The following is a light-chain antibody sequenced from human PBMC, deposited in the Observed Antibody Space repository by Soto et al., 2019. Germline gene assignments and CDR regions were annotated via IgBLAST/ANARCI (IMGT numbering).Light chain of an antibody. J-gene: IGKJ2*01. CDR2: GAS. CDR3: QQYGSSPYT. Sequence: EIVLTQSPGTLSLSPGERATLSCRASQSVRSSYLAWYQQKPGQAPRLLIYGASSRATGIPDRFSGSGSGTDFTLTISRQEPEDFAVYYCQQYGSSPYTFGQGTKLEIK. CDR1: QSVRSSY. V-gene: IGKV3-20*01.